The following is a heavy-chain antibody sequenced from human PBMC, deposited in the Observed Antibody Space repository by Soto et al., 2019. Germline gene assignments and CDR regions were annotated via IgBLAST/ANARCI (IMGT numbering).Heavy chain of an antibody. D-gene: IGHD6-6*01. Sequence: DVKLLESGGGLAKPGGSLRLSCEASGFTFSSYGMTWVRQAPGKGLEWVSAISGSGGSTFYADSLGGRFTISRDNSKNILYLEMKSLRAGDTVMYYCAKTSSASGRECPGHWGQGAQVTVSS. CDR2: ISGSGGST. CDR1: GFTFSSYG. J-gene: IGHJ4*02. V-gene: IGHV3-23*01. CDR3: AKTSSASGRECPGH.